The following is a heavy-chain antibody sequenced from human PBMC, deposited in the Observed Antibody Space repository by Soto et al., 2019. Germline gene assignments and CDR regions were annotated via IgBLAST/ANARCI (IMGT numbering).Heavy chain of an antibody. Sequence: EVQLLESGGGMIQPGGSLRLSCAASGFTFRSYSMSWVRQAPGKGLEWVSSISGGVGNTYYVDSVKGRFTISRDNSKNTLFLQMNSLRADDTAVYYCALGGVADWLDPWGHGTLVTVSS. CDR2: ISGGVGNT. J-gene: IGHJ5*02. D-gene: IGHD3-3*01. CDR1: GFTFRSYS. V-gene: IGHV3-23*01. CDR3: ALGGVADWLDP.